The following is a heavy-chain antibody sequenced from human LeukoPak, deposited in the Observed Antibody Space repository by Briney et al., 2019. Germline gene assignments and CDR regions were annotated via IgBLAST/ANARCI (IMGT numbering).Heavy chain of an antibody. CDR1: GGSISSYY. J-gene: IGHJ6*02. CDR3: ARLAITMVRGVITPLDV. D-gene: IGHD3-10*01. Sequence: SETLSLTCTVSGGSISSYYWSWIRQPPGKGLEWIGYIYYSGSTNYNPSLKSRVTISVDTSKNQFSLKLSSVTAADTAVYYCARLAITMVRGVITPLDVWGQGTTVTVSS. V-gene: IGHV4-59*01. CDR2: IYYSGST.